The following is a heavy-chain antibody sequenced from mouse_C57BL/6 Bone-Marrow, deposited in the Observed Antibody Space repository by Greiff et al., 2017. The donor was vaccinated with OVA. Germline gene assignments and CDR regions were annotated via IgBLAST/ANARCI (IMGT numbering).Heavy chain of an antibody. Sequence: EVKLQQSGPELVKPGDSVKISCKASGYSFTGYFMNWVMQSHGKSLEWIGRINPYNGDTFYNQKFKGKATLTVDKSSSTAHMELRSLTSEDSAVYYCARQDYYGSSDYYAMDYWGQGTSVTVSS. CDR1: GYSFTGYF. J-gene: IGHJ4*01. D-gene: IGHD1-1*01. CDR2: INPYNGDT. V-gene: IGHV1-20*01. CDR3: ARQDYYGSSDYYAMDY.